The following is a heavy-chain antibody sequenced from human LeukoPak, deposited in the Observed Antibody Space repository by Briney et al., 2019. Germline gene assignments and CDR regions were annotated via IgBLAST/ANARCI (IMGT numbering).Heavy chain of an antibody. CDR2: ISAYNGNT. J-gene: IGHJ5*02. Sequence: ASVKVSCKASGYTFTGYYMHWVRQAPGQGLEWMGWISAYNGNTNYAQKLQGRVTMTTDTSTSTAYMELRSLRSDDTAVYYCARCGSGSYSWFDPWGQGTLVTVSS. D-gene: IGHD1-26*01. V-gene: IGHV1-18*04. CDR3: ARCGSGSYSWFDP. CDR1: GYTFTGYY.